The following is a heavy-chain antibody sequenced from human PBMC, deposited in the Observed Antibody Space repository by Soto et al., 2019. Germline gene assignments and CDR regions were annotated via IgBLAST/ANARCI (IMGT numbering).Heavy chain of an antibody. D-gene: IGHD3-22*01. J-gene: IGHJ4*02. CDR2: INRDGGST. CDR1: GFPFDDYG. Sequence: GGSLRLSCAAFGFPFDDYGMSWVRQAPGKGLEWVSGINRDGGSTGYADSVKGRFTISRDNAKNSLFLQMNSLRDEDTAVYYCVSSIGYFDFWGQGTLVTVSS. V-gene: IGHV3-20*04. CDR3: VSSIGYFDF.